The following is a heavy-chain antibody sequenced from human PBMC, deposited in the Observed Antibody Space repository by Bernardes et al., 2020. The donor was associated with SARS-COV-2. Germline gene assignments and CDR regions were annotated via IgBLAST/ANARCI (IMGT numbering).Heavy chain of an antibody. V-gene: IGHV3-43*01. D-gene: IGHD3-3*01. CDR3: ATERQSLTIFGVGHDAFDF. J-gene: IGHJ3*01. CDR1: GFTFEDYT. CDR2: ISWDGSTT. Sequence: GRSLRLSCAASGFTFEDYTMHWVRQVPGKGLEWVSLISWDGSTTNCADSVKGRFFISRDSSRNTLHLQMNSLRKEDTALYYCATERQSLTIFGVGHDAFDFWGQGTMVTVSS.